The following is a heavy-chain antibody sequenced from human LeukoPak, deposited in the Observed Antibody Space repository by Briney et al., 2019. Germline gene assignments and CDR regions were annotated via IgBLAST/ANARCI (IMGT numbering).Heavy chain of an antibody. D-gene: IGHD2-15*01. V-gene: IGHV4-39*01. CDR3: ARQKPLVVVSDTGCYCDY. J-gene: IGHJ4*02. Sequence: SETLSLTCTVSGDSISRSSYYWGWIRQPPGKGLEWIGSVHYSGNTYYTSSLKSRVTISVDTSKNQFSLNLNSVTAADATVYYCARQKPLVVVSDTGCYCDYWGQGTLVTVSS. CDR2: VHYSGNT. CDR1: GDSISRSSYY.